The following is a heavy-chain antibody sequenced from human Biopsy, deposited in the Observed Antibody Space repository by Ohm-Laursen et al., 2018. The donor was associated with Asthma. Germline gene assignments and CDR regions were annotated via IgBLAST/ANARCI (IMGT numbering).Heavy chain of an antibody. Sequence: SDTLSLTCPVSGGSISSGAYYWGWVRQPPGKGLEWIGYIYYIGSTYYNPSLKSRVAISLDTSKNQFSLKLSSVTAADTAVYFCARRGGVRRYFDYWGQGTLVTVSS. CDR3: ARRGGVRRYFDY. V-gene: IGHV4-30-4*02. J-gene: IGHJ4*02. D-gene: IGHD3-16*01. CDR2: IYYIGST. CDR1: GGSISSGAYY.